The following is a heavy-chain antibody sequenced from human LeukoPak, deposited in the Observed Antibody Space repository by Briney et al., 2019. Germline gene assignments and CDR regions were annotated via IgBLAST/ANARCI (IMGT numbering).Heavy chain of an antibody. D-gene: IGHD3-22*01. V-gene: IGHV1-2*02. CDR2: IKPNSGGT. Sequence: GASVKVSCKASGYTFTDYYVHWVRQAPGQGLEWMGWIKPNSGGTSYAQKFQGRVTVTRDTSINTAYMELSRLRSDDTAVYYCARDGRDSSGYYPDYWGQGTLVTVSS. CDR3: ARDGRDSSGYYPDY. CDR1: GYTFTDYY. J-gene: IGHJ4*02.